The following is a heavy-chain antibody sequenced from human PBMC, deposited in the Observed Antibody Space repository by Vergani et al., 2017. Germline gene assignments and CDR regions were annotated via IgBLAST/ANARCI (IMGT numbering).Heavy chain of an antibody. CDR1: FDSIRNLY. J-gene: IGHJ4*02. D-gene: IGHD1-1*01. CDR3: ASGGAHWNYCEY. V-gene: IGHV4-59*11. Sequence: QVQLQESGPGLVKSSETLSLTCSVSFDSIRNLYCNWIRQPPGKGLEWIGSIHYSENTNYNPSLKTRVTISVDTSKNQFSLTLTSVTAEDTAVYYCASGGAHWNYCEYWGQGTLVTVSS. CDR2: IHYSENT.